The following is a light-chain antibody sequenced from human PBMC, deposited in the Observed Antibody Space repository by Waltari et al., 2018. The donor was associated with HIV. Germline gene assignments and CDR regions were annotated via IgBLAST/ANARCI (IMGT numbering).Light chain of an antibody. CDR1: SSDVGGYNY. Sequence: QSALTQPRSVSGSPGPSVTISCTGTSSDVGGYNYVSWYQQHPGKAPKLMIYDVSKRPSGFPDRFSGSKSGNTASLTISGLQAEDEADYYCCSYAGSYTFVFGGGTKLTVL. V-gene: IGLV2-11*01. CDR2: DVS. J-gene: IGLJ2*01. CDR3: CSYAGSYTFV.